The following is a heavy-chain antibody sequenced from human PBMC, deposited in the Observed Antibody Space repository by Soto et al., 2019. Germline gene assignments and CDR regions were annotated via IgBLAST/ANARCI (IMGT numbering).Heavy chain of an antibody. CDR1: GGTFSSYT. J-gene: IGHJ4*02. CDR3: ARGPRYSNSWYRPDY. D-gene: IGHD6-13*01. Sequence: ASVKVSCKASGGTFSSYTISWVRQAPGQGLEWMGRIIPILGIANYAQKLQGRVTMTADTSTTTAYMELRDLRSDDTAVYYCARGPRYSNSWYRPDYWGQGTLVTVSS. CDR2: IIPILGIA. V-gene: IGHV1-69*02.